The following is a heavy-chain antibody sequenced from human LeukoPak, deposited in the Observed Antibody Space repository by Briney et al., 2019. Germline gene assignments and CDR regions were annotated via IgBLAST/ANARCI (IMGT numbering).Heavy chain of an antibody. CDR2: INTDGSST. D-gene: IGHD6-13*01. CDR1: GFTFSSYW. V-gene: IGHV3-74*01. CDR3: ARESGIAAALDL. Sequence: GGSLRLSCAASGFTFSSYWMHWVRQAPGKGLVWVSRINTDGSSTSYAGSVKSRFTISRDNAKNTLYLQMNSLRAEDTAVYYCARESGIAAALDLWGQGTLVTVSS. J-gene: IGHJ5*02.